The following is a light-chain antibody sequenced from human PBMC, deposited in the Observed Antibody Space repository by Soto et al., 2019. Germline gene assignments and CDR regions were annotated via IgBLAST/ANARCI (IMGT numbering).Light chain of an antibody. J-gene: IGKJ1*01. CDR2: DAS. CDR3: QQYSSYWT. Sequence: DIQMTQSPSTLSASVGDRVTITCRASESISSWLAWYQQKPGKAPNLLIYDASSLESGVPSRFSGSGSGTEFTLTISSLQADDFATYYCQQYSSYWTFGQGTKVEIK. V-gene: IGKV1-5*01. CDR1: ESISSW.